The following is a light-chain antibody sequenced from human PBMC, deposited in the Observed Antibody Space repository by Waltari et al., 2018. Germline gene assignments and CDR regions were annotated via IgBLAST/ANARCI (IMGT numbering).Light chain of an antibody. J-gene: IGKJ1*01. CDR2: GAS. V-gene: IGKV3-15*01. Sequence: EIMMTQSPATLSVSPGERATLSCRASQSVSSNLAWYQQKPGQAPRLLIYGASTRATGIPARFSGSGSGTEFTLTISSLQSEDFAVYYCQQYNNWPQLTFGQGTKVEIK. CDR1: QSVSSN. CDR3: QQYNNWPQLT.